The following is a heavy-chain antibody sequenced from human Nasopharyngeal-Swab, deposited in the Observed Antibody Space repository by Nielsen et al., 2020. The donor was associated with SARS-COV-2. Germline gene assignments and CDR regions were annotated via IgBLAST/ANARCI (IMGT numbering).Heavy chain of an antibody. CDR3: VSAGSIEY. D-gene: IGHD3-10*01. CDR1: GFAYKYG. Sequence: SLKISCVASGFAYKYGMNWVRQAPGKGLEWVSVMWYDGSKKFYAESVQGRFSISRDDSKNTVYLQISSLRVEDTAVSYCVSAGSIEYWGPGTLVTVSA. V-gene: IGHV3-33*03. J-gene: IGHJ4*02. CDR2: MWYDGSKK.